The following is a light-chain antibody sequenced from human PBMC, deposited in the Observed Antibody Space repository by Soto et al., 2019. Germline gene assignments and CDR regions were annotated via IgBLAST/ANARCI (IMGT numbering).Light chain of an antibody. CDR3: QQYNSYSPYT. CDR2: DAS. Sequence: DIQMTQSPSTLSASVGDRVTITCRASPSISSWLAWYQQKPGKAPKLLIYDASSLESGVTSRFSGSGSGTEFTLTISSLQPDYLANYYCQQYNSYSPYTVGQGTKLEIK. CDR1: PSISSW. J-gene: IGKJ2*01. V-gene: IGKV1-5*01.